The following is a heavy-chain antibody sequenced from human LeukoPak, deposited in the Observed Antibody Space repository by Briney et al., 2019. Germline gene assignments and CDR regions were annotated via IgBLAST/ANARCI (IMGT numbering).Heavy chain of an antibody. CDR3: ARVGYSGYDYDY. CDR2: ISGSGDST. J-gene: IGHJ4*02. V-gene: IGHV3-23*01. Sequence: GGSLRLSCAASGFTFSSRAMNWVRQAPGKGLEWVSVISGSGDSTYYADSVEGRCTISRDNSKDALYLQMNSLRAEDTAVYYCARVGYSGYDYDYWGQGTLVTVSS. D-gene: IGHD5-12*01. CDR1: GFTFSSRA.